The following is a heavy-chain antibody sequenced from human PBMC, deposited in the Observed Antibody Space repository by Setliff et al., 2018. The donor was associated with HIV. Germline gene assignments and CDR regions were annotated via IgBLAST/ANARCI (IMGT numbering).Heavy chain of an antibody. CDR3: TFRTNWYFDL. CDR2: IYTSGST. Sequence: SETLSLTCTVSGGSISSGSYYWSWIRQPAGKGLEWIGRIYTSGSTNYNPSLKSRVTISVDTSKNQFSLKLSSVTAADTAVYYCTFRTNWYFDLWGRGTLVTVSS. CDR1: GGSISSGSYY. J-gene: IGHJ2*01. V-gene: IGHV4-61*02.